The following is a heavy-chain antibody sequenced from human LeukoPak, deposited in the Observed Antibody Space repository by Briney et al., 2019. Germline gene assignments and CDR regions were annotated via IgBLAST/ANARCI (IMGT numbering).Heavy chain of an antibody. CDR3: ARAPYCSSISCYMDY. J-gene: IGHJ4*02. Sequence: GESLKISCEGSGYSFTSCWIGWVRQMPGKGLEWMGIIYPGDSDTTYSPSFQGQVTISADKSISTAYLQWSSLKASDTAMYYCARAPYCSSISCYMDYWGQGTLVTVSS. CDR2: IYPGDSDT. CDR1: GYSFTSCW. V-gene: IGHV5-51*01. D-gene: IGHD2-2*02.